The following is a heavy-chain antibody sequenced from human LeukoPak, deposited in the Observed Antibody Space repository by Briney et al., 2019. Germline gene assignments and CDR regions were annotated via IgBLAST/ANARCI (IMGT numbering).Heavy chain of an antibody. D-gene: IGHD4-17*01. CDR3: ATLYGDSLDY. V-gene: IGHV4-38-2*02. Sequence: PSETLSLTCTVSGYSISGGYYWGWIRQPPGKGLEWIGTIFQSVSTYYNPSLKSRVTISVDTSKNQFSLKLSSVTAADTAVYYCATLYGDSLDYWGQGTLVTVSS. CDR1: GYSISGGYY. J-gene: IGHJ4*02. CDR2: IFQSVST.